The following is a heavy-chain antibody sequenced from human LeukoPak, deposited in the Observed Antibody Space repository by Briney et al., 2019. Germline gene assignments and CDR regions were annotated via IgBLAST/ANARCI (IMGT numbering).Heavy chain of an antibody. D-gene: IGHD2-21*01. CDR2: INWNGGST. V-gene: IGHV3-20*04. CDR1: GFTFDDYG. J-gene: IGHJ2*01. CDR3: AKDQRGSYWGYFDL. Sequence: RPGGSLRLSCAASGFTFDDYGMSWVRQAPGKGLEWVSGINWNGGSTGYADFVKGRFTISRDNSKNSLYLQMNSLRAEDTALYYCAKDQRGSYWGYFDLWGRGTLVTVSS.